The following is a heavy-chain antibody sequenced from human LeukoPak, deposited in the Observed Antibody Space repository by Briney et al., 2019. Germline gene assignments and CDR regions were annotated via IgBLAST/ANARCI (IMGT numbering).Heavy chain of an antibody. J-gene: IGHJ4*02. CDR2: ISGSGGST. D-gene: IGHD3-22*01. V-gene: IGHV3-23*01. CDR3: AKVADYYDSSGYKH. CDR1: GFTFSSYA. Sequence: GGSLRLSCAASGFTFSSYAVSWVRQAPGKGLEWVSAISGSGGSTYYADSVKGRFTISRDNSKNTLYLQMNSLRAEDTAVYYCAKVADYYDSSGYKHWGQGTLVTVSS.